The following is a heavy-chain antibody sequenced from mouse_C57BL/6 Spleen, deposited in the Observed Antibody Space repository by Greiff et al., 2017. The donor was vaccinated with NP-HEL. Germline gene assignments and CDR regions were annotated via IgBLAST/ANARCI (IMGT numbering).Heavy chain of an antibody. V-gene: IGHV5-9-1*02. CDR2: ISSGGDYI. J-gene: IGHJ3*01. Sequence: EVHLVESGEGLVKPGGSLKLSCAASGFTFSSYAMSWVRQTPEKRLEWVAYISSGGDYIYYADTVKGRFTISRDNARNTLYLQMSSLKSEDTAMYYCTRPYDGYSWFAYWGQGTLVTVSA. CDR1: GFTFSSYA. D-gene: IGHD2-3*01. CDR3: TRPYDGYSWFAY.